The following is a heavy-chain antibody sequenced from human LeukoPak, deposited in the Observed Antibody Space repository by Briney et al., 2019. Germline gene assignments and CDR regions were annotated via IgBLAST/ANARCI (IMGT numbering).Heavy chain of an antibody. D-gene: IGHD5-18*01. CDR1: GFTFTNYA. Sequence: PGGSLRLSCAASGFTFTNYAMRWVGQAPGKGLDWVSGISGSGSSTYYADSVKGRFTISRDDSKNTLYLQMNSLRAEDTAVYFCAKDSASYGRFDYWGQGTLVTVSS. CDR3: AKDSASYGRFDY. J-gene: IGHJ4*02. V-gene: IGHV3-23*01. CDR2: ISGSGSST.